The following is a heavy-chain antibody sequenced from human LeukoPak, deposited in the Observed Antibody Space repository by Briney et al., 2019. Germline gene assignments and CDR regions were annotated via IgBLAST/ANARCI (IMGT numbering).Heavy chain of an antibody. J-gene: IGHJ4*02. D-gene: IGHD6-13*01. CDR3: TQNLVAAAGDH. V-gene: IGHV3-7*01. Sequence: GSLRLSCAASGFTFSNYWMTWVRQAPGKGLEWVANIKPDGSVGYYVDSVRGQFIISRDNAGNSLYLQMNSLRVEDTAVYYCTQNLVAAAGDHWGQGTLLIVSS. CDR2: IKPDGSVG. CDR1: GFTFSNYW.